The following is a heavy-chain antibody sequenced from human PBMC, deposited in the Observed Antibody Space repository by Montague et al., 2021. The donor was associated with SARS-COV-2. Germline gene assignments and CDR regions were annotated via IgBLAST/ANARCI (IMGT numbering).Heavy chain of an antibody. CDR1: GGSISSSSYY. V-gene: IGHV4-31*03. J-gene: IGHJ6*04. Sequence: TLSLTCTVSGGSISSSSYYWSWIRQHPGKGLEWIGYIYYSGSTYYNPSLKSRVTISVDTSKNQFSLKLSSVTAADTAVYYCARGGTSKTIFGVVTHVLEVDVWGKGTTVTVSS. CDR2: IYYSGST. CDR3: ARGGTSKTIFGVVTHVLEVDV. D-gene: IGHD3-3*01.